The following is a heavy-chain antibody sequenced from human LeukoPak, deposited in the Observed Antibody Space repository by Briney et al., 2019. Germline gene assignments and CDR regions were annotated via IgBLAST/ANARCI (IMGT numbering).Heavy chain of an antibody. CDR3: AKFSPTPLLNYYYYGMDV. CDR1: GFTFSTFA. V-gene: IGHV3-23*01. Sequence: GGSLRLSCAASGFTFSTFAMSWVRQAPGTGLEWASCFSGSGASTYYADSVKGRFTISRDNSKNTLYLQMNSLRAEDTAVYYCAKFSPTPLLNYYYYGMDVWGQGTTVTVSS. CDR2: FSGSGAST. J-gene: IGHJ6*02.